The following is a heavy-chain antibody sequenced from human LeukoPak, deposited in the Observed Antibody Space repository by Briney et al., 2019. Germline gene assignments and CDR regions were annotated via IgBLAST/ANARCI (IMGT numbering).Heavy chain of an antibody. CDR3: ARQGPHDYGGNSLGY. Sequence: GESLKISCKGSGYSFTSYWIGWVRQMPGKGLEWMGIIYPGDSDTRYSPSFQGQVTISADKSISTAYLQWSSLKASDTAMYYCARQGPHDYGGNSLGYWGQGTLVTVSS. CDR2: IYPGDSDT. CDR1: GYSFTSYW. J-gene: IGHJ4*02. D-gene: IGHD4-23*01. V-gene: IGHV5-51*01.